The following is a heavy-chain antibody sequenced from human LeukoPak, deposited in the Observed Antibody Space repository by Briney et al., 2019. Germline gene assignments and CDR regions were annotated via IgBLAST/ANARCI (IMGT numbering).Heavy chain of an antibody. CDR2: INTNTGNP. V-gene: IGHV7-4-1*02. CDR3: ARDGGIAAAANYYYYGMDV. J-gene: IGHJ6*02. D-gene: IGHD6-13*01. Sequence: ASVKVSCKASEYTFTSYAMNWVRQAPGQGLEWMGWINTNTGNPTYAQGFTGRFVFSLDTSVSTAYLQISSLKAEDTAVYYCARDGGIAAAANYYYYGMDVWGQGTTVTASS. CDR1: EYTFTSYA.